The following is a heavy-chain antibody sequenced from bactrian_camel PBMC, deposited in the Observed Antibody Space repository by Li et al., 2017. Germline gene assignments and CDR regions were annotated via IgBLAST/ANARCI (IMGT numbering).Heavy chain of an antibody. V-gene: IGHV3S53*01. Sequence: QVQLVESGGGSVQAGGSLKLSCAVSGDIFSTSCMGWFRQAPGQERQLVSFISSNGTTGYPESVKGRFTISRDNAKSTVYLQMNRLKSEDTALYYCATRISDCAYYTSDGCYSHRGQGTQVTV. J-gene: IGHJ4*01. CDR1: GDIFSTSC. D-gene: IGHD3*01. CDR2: ISSNGTT.